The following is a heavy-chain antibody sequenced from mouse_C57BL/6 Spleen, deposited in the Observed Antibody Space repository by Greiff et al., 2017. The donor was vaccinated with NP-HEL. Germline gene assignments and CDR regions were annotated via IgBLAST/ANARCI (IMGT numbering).Heavy chain of an antibody. V-gene: IGHV1-80*01. CDR3: ARGYDGHWYFDV. J-gene: IGHJ1*03. Sequence: VQLQQSGAELVKPGASVKISCKASGYAFSSYWMNWVKQRPGKGLEWIGQIYPGDGDTNYNGKFKGKATLTADKSSSTAYMQLSSLTSEDSAVYFCARGYDGHWYFDVWGTGTTVTVSS. D-gene: IGHD2-3*01. CDR2: IYPGDGDT. CDR1: GYAFSSYW.